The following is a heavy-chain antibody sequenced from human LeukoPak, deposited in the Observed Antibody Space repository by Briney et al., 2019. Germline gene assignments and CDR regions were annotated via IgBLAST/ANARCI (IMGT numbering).Heavy chain of an antibody. Sequence: PGGSLRLSCAASGFTFSSYGMHWVRQAPGKGLEWVAFIRYDGSNKYYADSVKGRFTISRDNAKNSLYLQMNSLRAEDTAVYYCARDPGFSSGYYYWGQGTLVTVSS. J-gene: IGHJ4*02. D-gene: IGHD3-22*01. CDR2: IRYDGSNK. V-gene: IGHV3-30*02. CDR3: ARDPGFSSGYYY. CDR1: GFTFSSYG.